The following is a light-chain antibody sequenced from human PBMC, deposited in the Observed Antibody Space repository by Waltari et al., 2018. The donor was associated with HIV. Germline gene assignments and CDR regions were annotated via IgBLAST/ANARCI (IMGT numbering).Light chain of an antibody. V-gene: IGLV2-11*01. CDR1: SRDIGAYDY. Sequence: HSALTQPRSVSGSPGQSVTISCTGTSRDIGAYDYVSWFQKFPGSAPKLLIFDVNKRPSGVPDRFPGFKSGDTASLTISGLQPDDESDYFCSSYGGVASYLIFGGGTTLTVL. CDR2: DVN. CDR3: SSYGGVASYLI. J-gene: IGLJ2*01.